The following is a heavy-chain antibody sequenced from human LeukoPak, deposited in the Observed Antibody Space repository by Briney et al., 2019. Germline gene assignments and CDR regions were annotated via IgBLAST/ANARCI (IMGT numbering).Heavy chain of an antibody. V-gene: IGHV1-69*13. CDR1: GGTFSSYA. CDR2: IIPIFGTA. J-gene: IGHJ6*02. D-gene: IGHD3-9*01. CDR3: ARGRYFDWSPTNYGMDV. Sequence: SVKVSCKASGGTFSSYAISWVRQAPEQGLEWMGGIIPIFGTANYAQKFQGRVTITADESTSTAYMELSSLRSEDTAVYYCARGRYFDWSPTNYGMDVWGQGTTVTVSS.